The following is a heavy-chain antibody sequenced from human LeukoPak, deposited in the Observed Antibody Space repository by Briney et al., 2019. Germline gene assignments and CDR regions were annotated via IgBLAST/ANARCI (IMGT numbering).Heavy chain of an antibody. CDR2: IIGSGGNK. J-gene: IGHJ4*02. Sequence: GGTLRLSCAASGFTFSNYGMSWVRQAPGKGLEWVSTIIGSGGNKYYADSVKGRFTISSDTSKNTLYLQMNNPRAEDTAVYYCAKDMYYDSSGPVCDYWGQGTLVTVSS. CDR1: GFTFSNYG. CDR3: AKDMYYDSSGPVCDY. V-gene: IGHV3-23*01. D-gene: IGHD3-22*01.